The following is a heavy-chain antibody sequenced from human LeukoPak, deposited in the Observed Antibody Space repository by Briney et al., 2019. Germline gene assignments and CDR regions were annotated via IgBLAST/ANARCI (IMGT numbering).Heavy chain of an antibody. D-gene: IGHD4-17*01. CDR3: ARASTVTLAFGY. CDR2: ISSSGSTI. Sequence: QSGGSLRLSCAASGFTFSSYEMNWVRQAPGKGLEWVSYISSSGSTIYYADSVKGRFTISRDNAKNSLYLQMNSLRAEDTAVYYCARASTVTLAFGYWGQGTLVTVSS. CDR1: GFTFSSYE. J-gene: IGHJ4*02. V-gene: IGHV3-48*03.